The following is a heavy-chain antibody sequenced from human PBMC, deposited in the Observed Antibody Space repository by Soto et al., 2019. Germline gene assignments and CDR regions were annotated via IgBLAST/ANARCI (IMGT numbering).Heavy chain of an antibody. CDR3: AKCCGRYFDREASDI. V-gene: IGHV3-23*01. Sequence: EVQLLESGGGLVQPGGSLRLSCAASGFTFSNYAMSWVRQAPGKGLEWVSAISGSGGNTYYADSVKGRFSISRDNYKNTLYLQMNSLRAEDTAVYYCAKCCGRYFDREASDIWGQGTMVTVSS. CDR2: ISGSGGNT. CDR1: GFTFSNYA. D-gene: IGHD3-9*01. J-gene: IGHJ3*02.